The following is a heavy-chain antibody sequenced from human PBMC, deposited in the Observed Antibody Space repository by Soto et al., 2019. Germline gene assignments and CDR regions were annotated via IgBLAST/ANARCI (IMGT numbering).Heavy chain of an antibody. D-gene: IGHD6-19*01. V-gene: IGHV3-30*18. J-gene: IGHJ4*02. CDR2: ISYDGSNK. CDR1: GFTFSSYG. Sequence: GGSLRLSCAASGFTFSSYGMHWVRQAPGKGLEWVAVISYDGSNKYYADSVKGRFTISRDNSKNTLYLQMNSLRAEDTAVYYCAKDGRIAVAGSFDYWGQGTLVTVSS. CDR3: AKDGRIAVAGSFDY.